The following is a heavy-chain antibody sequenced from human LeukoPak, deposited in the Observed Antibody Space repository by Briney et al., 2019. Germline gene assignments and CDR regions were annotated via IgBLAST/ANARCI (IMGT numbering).Heavy chain of an antibody. CDR2: VYHTGST. CDR3: ASRHDSGPY. Sequence: SQTLSLTCTVSGGSLSSGDYYWSWIRQPPGKGLEWVGEVYHTGSTNYNPSLKSRVTISVDESKNQFSLKLPPVTAADTAVYYCASRHDSGPYWGQGTLVTVSS. J-gene: IGHJ4*02. D-gene: IGHD4-17*01. CDR1: GGSLSSGDYY. V-gene: IGHV4-30-4*01.